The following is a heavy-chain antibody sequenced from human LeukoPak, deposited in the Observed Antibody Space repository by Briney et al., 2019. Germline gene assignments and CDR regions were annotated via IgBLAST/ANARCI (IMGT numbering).Heavy chain of an antibody. Sequence: GASVKVSCKSSGYTFTNHYIHWVRQAPGQGIAGMGCINPNGGGTKYAQKFQARVTVTRDTSISTVYMELSGLRSDDTAVYFCARTGDYLWNYRDYWGQGTLVTVSS. CDR3: ARTGDYLWNYRDY. CDR1: GYTFTNHY. D-gene: IGHD4-17*01. J-gene: IGHJ4*02. V-gene: IGHV1-2*02. CDR2: INPNGGGT.